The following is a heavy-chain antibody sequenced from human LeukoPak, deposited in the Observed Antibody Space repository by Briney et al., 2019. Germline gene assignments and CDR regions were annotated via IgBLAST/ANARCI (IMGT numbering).Heavy chain of an antibody. D-gene: IGHD4-11*01. Sequence: GGSLRLSCAASGFTFSDYGMHWVRQAPGKGLEWVSSISSSSSYIYYADSVKGRFTISRDNAKNSLYLQMNGLRAEDTAVYYCARDAYSKWDNWFDPWGQGTLVTVSS. CDR2: ISSSSSYI. CDR3: ARDAYSKWDNWFDP. V-gene: IGHV3-21*01. J-gene: IGHJ5*02. CDR1: GFTFSDYG.